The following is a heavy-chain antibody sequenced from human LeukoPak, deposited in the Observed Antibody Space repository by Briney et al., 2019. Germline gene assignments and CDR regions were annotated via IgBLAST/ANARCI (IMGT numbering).Heavy chain of an antibody. CDR1: GGSISSGGYY. D-gene: IGHD3-3*01. Sequence: SETLSLTCTVSGGSISSGGYYWSWIRQHPGKGLEWIEYIYYSGSTYYNPSLKSRVTISVDTSKNQFSLKLSSVTAADTAVYYCARDTRGRYFDYWGQGTLVTVSS. CDR3: ARDTRGRYFDY. CDR2: IYYSGST. J-gene: IGHJ4*02. V-gene: IGHV4-31*03.